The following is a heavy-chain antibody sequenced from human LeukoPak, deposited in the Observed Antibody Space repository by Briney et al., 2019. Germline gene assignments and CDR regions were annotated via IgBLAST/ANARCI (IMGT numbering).Heavy chain of an antibody. CDR1: GFTFNRHS. CDR3: ARDRAGYNWVDY. CDR2: ISSSSSHI. V-gene: IGHV3-48*01. J-gene: IGHJ4*02. D-gene: IGHD5-24*01. Sequence: GGSLRLSCVGSGFTFNRHSMNWVRQAPGKGLEWISYISSSSSHIYYSDSVKGRFTTSRDNAKNSVYLQMNSLRAEDTAVYFCARDRAGYNWVDYWGQGTLVSVSS.